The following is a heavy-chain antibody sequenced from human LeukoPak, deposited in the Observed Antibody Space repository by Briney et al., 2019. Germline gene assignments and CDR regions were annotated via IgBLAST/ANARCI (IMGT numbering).Heavy chain of an antibody. Sequence: GASLQISCTGSGYSFTSYWIGWVRPMPGKGLEWLGIIYPGDSYTTYCPSFQVPVTISDDKSIRTAYLQRSSLTASDTAMYYCARHGDSSSGYYFDYWGLGTLVSASS. D-gene: IGHD6-13*01. CDR2: IYPGDSYT. V-gene: IGHV5-51*01. CDR1: GYSFTSYW. CDR3: ARHGDSSSGYYFDY. J-gene: IGHJ4*02.